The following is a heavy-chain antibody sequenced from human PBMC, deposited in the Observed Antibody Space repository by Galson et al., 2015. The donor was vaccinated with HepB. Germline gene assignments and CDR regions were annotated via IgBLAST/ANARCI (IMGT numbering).Heavy chain of an antibody. J-gene: IGHJ4*02. CDR1: GIIVSSHY. CDR3: ARDMAWNYLFDY. CDR2: IYSGYST. D-gene: IGHD1-7*01. V-gene: IGHV3-66*01. Sequence: SLRLSCAASGIIVSSHYMSWVRQAPGKGLEWVSVIYSGYSTYYADSVKGRFTISRDDSNNTLYLQMNSLRAEDTAVYYCARDMAWNYLFDYWGQGVLVTVSS.